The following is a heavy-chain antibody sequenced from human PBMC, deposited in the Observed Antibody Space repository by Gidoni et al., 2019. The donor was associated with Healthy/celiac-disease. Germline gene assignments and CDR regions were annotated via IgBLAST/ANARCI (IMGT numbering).Heavy chain of an antibody. J-gene: IGHJ4*02. CDR2: ISSSSSYI. CDR1: GFTFSSYS. D-gene: IGHD5-18*01. CDR3: ARERVDTAMVDY. Sequence: EVQLVESGGGLVKPGGSLRLSCAASGFTFSSYSMNWVRQAPGKGLEWVSSISSSSSYIYYADSVKGRFTISRDNAKNSLYLQMNSLRAEDTAVYYCARERVDTAMVDYWGQGTLVTVSS. V-gene: IGHV3-21*01.